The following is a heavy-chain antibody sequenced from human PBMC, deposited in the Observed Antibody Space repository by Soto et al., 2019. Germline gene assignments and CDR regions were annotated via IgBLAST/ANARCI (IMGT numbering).Heavy chain of an antibody. CDR1: GGSISSGCYY. J-gene: IGHJ6*02. Sequence: QVQLQESGPGLVKPSQTLSLTCTVSGGSISSGCYYWSWIRQHPGKGMEWIGNIYYSGSTYYNPSLKSRVTLSVDTSKNQFSLKLSSVTAADTAVYYCARGIRILYYGMDVWGQGTTVTVSS. V-gene: IGHV4-31*03. CDR3: ARGIRILYYGMDV. CDR2: IYYSGST. D-gene: IGHD3-9*01.